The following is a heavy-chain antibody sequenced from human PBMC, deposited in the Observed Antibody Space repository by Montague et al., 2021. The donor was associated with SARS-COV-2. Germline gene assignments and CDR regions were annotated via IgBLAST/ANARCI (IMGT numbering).Heavy chain of an antibody. V-gene: IGHV4-59*11. CDR1: GASMSDHY. D-gene: IGHD3-10*01. CDR2: IYYSGGI. Sequence: SETLSLTCTVSGASMSDHYWAWIRQPPGKGLECLAYIYYSGGINSNASPKGRVTMSVDTSKNQFSLKLTSVTAADTAVYYCARAVSVRRAVNWFDPWGQGTLVTVSS. J-gene: IGHJ5*02. CDR3: ARAVSVRRAVNWFDP.